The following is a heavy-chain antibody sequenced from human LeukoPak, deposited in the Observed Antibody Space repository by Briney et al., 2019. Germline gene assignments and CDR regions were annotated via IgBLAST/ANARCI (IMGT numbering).Heavy chain of an antibody. D-gene: IGHD6-6*01. CDR2: IYYSGST. CDR3: ARHVFGGEAARPYYFDY. Sequence: SETLSLTCTVSGGSISSSSYYWGWIRQPPGKGLEWIGSIYYSGSTYYNPSLKSRVTISVATSKNQFSLKLSSVTAADTAVYYCARHVFGGEAARPYYFDYWGQGTLVTVSS. V-gene: IGHV4-39*01. CDR1: GGSISSSSYY. J-gene: IGHJ4*02.